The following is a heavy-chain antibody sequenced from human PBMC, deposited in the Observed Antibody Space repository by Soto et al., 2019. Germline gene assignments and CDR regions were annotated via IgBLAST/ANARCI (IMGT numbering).Heavy chain of an antibody. CDR2: ISYDGSNK. D-gene: IGHD3-22*01. CDR3: TTDSYSTMIVVRFDY. J-gene: IGHJ4*01. CDR1: GFTFSSYA. Sequence: PGGSLRLSCAASGFTFSSYAMHWVRQAPGKGLEWVAVISYDGSNKYYADSVKGRFTISRDNSKNTLYLQMNSLRAEDTAVYYCTTDSYSTMIVVRFDYWGHGTLVTV. V-gene: IGHV3-30-3*01.